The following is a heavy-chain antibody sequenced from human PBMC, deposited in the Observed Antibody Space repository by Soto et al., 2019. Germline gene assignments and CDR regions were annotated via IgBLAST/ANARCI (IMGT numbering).Heavy chain of an antibody. J-gene: IGHJ6*02. CDR3: ARALAAAGPDYYYYGMDV. D-gene: IGHD6-13*01. V-gene: IGHV4-4*02. CDR1: GGSISSSNW. Sequence: LSLTCAVSGGSISSSNWWSWVRQPPGKGLEWIGEIYHSGSTNYNPSLKSRVTISVDKSKNQFSLKLSSVTAADTAVYYCARALAAAGPDYYYYGMDVWGQGTTVTVSS. CDR2: IYHSGST.